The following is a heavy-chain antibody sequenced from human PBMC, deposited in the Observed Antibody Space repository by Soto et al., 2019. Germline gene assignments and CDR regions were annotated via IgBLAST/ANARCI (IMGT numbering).Heavy chain of an antibody. J-gene: IGHJ3*02. CDR2: ISWNSGSI. Sequence: EVQLVQSGGGLVQPGRSLRLSCVASGFTFDDYAMHWVRQAPGKGLEWVSGISWNSGSIGYADSVKGRFTISRDNAKNSRYLQVNRLSPEVTALYCCAKAGCGGVIADAFHIWGQETMVTVSS. CDR1: GFTFDDYA. V-gene: IGHV3-9*01. D-gene: IGHD3-16*02. CDR3: AKAGCGGVIADAFHI.